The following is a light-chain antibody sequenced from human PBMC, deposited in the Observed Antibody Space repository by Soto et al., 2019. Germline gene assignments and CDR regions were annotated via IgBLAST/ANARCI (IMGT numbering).Light chain of an antibody. Sequence: QSALTQPPSVSGAPGQRVTISCTGSSSNIGAGYDVHWYQQLPGTAPKLLIYGNSNRPSGVPDRFSASKFGTSASLAITGLQAEDEADYYCQSYDSRFYVFGTGTKLTVL. CDR1: SSNIGAGYD. V-gene: IGLV1-40*01. CDR3: QSYDSRFYV. CDR2: GNS. J-gene: IGLJ1*01.